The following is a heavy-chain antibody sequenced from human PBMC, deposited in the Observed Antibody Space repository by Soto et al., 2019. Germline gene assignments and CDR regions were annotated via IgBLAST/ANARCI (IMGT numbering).Heavy chain of an antibody. CDR3: ARDGVAAATRDYYYYGMDV. CDR2: ISAYNGNT. Sequence: ASVKVSCKASGYTFTSYGISWVRQAPGQGLEWMGWISAYNGNTNYARKLQGRVNMTTDTSTSTAYMELRSLRSDDTAVYYCARDGVAAATRDYYYYGMDVWGQGTTVTVSS. J-gene: IGHJ6*02. CDR1: GYTFTSYG. D-gene: IGHD2-2*01. V-gene: IGHV1-18*01.